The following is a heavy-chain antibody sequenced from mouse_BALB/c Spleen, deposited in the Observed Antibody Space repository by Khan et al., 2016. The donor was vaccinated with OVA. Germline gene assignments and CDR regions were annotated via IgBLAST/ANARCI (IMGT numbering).Heavy chain of an antibody. CDR2: ISSGGST. D-gene: IGHD2-1*01. CDR3: ARDYGNFVNPHYAMNY. J-gene: IGHJ4*01. V-gene: IGHV5-6-5*01. Sequence: EVELVESGGGLVKPGGSLKLSCAASGFTFSSYAMSWVRQTPEKRLEWVASISSGGSTYYPDSVKGRFTISSDNARNILYLQMSSLRSDDTAMYYCARDYGNFVNPHYAMNYWGQGTSVTVSS. CDR1: GFTFSSYA.